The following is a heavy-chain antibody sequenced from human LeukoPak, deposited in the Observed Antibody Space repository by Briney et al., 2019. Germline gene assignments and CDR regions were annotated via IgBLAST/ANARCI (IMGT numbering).Heavy chain of an antibody. V-gene: IGHV3-53*01. D-gene: IGHD2-2*01. CDR3: ARALGYCSSTSCHGAFDI. Sequence: GGSLRLSCAASGFTVSSNYMSWVRQAPGKGLEWVSVIYSGGSTYYADSVKGRFTISRDNSKNTLYLQMNSLRAEDTAVYYCARALGYCSSTSCHGAFDIWGQGTMVTVSS. CDR2: IYSGGST. J-gene: IGHJ3*02. CDR1: GFTVSSNY.